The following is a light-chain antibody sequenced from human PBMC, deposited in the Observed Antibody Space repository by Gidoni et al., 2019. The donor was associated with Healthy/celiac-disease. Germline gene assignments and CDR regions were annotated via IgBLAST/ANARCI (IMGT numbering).Light chain of an antibody. V-gene: IGLV2-14*01. J-gene: IGLJ2*01. Sequence: QSALTQPAPVSVSPAQSITISCTGTSSDVGGYNYVSWYQQHPGKAPKLMIYDVSNRPSGVSNRFSGSKSGNTASLTISGLQAEDEADYYCSSYTSSSTVVFGGGTKLTVL. CDR2: DVS. CDR1: SSDVGGYNY. CDR3: SSYTSSSTVV.